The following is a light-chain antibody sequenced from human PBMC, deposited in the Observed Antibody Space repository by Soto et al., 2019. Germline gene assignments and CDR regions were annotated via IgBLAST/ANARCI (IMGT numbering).Light chain of an antibody. J-gene: IGLJ3*02. CDR1: SSNIGAGYD. CDR2: GNS. V-gene: IGLV1-40*01. Sequence: QSVLTQPPSVSGAPGQRVTISCTGSSSNIGAGYDVHWYQQLPGTAPKLLIYGNSNRPSGVPVRFSGSKSGTSASLAITGLQAEDEADYYCQSYDSSLSVPWVFGGGTKLTVL. CDR3: QSYDSSLSVPWV.